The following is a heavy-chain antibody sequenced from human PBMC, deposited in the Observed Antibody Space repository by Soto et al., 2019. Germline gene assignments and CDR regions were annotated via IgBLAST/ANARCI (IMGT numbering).Heavy chain of an antibody. CDR3: ARVREDSSPPDAFDI. V-gene: IGHV1-2*02. D-gene: IGHD6-6*01. J-gene: IGHJ3*02. CDR1: GYTFTGYY. Sequence: ASVKVSCKXSGYTFTGYYMHWVRQAPGQGLEWMGWINPNSGGTNYAQKFQGRVTMTRDTSISTAYMELSRLRSDDTAVYYCARVREDSSPPDAFDIWGQGTMVTVSS. CDR2: INPNSGGT.